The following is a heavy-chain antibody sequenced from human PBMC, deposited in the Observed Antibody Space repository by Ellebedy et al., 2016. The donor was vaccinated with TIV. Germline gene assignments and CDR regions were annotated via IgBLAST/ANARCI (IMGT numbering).Heavy chain of an antibody. Sequence: PGGSLRLSCVASGFTFSNYWMSWVRQAPGKGLEWVANIGQDGSEKKYVDSVKGRFTISRDNAKNSLYLQMYSLRDEDTAVYYCAKRGVDWYFDLWGRGTLVTVSS. J-gene: IGHJ2*01. D-gene: IGHD2-8*01. CDR3: AKRGVDWYFDL. CDR1: GFTFSNYW. CDR2: IGQDGSEK. V-gene: IGHV3-7*01.